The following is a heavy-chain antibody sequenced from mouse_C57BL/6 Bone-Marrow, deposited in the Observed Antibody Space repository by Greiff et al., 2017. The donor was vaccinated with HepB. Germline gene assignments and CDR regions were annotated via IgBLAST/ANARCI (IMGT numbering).Heavy chain of an antibody. CDR1: GFSLTSYA. J-gene: IGHJ2*01. Sequence: QVQLKESGPGLVAPSQSLSITCTVSGFSLTSYAISWVRQPPGKGLELLGVIWTGGGTNYNSALKSRLSISKYNSKSQVFLKMNSLQTDDTARYYCARGGGVRYTVGTLWGKGTTLTVSS. CDR3: ARGGGVRYTVGTL. D-gene: IGHD1-1*01. CDR2: IWTGGGT. V-gene: IGHV2-9-1*01.